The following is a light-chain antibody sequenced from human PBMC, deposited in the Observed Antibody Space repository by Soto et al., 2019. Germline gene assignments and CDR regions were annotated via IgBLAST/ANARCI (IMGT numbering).Light chain of an antibody. J-gene: IGLJ1*01. CDR1: SSNIGGNT. V-gene: IGLV1-44*01. CDR3: AAWDDSLNGHV. CDR2: TNN. Sequence: QAVVTQPPSASGTPGQRVTISCSGSSSNIGGNTVSWYQQFPGTAPKLLIYTNNQRPSGVPDRFSGSKSDTSASLAISALQSEDEAHYYCAAWDDSLNGHVFGTGT.